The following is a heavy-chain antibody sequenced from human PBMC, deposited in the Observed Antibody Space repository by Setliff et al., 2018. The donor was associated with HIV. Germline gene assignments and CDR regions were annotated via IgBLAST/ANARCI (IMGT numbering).Heavy chain of an antibody. CDR3: GRLSETAMASFDS. CDR1: GGSVNSYH. Sequence: KASETLSLTCSVSGGSVNSYHWSWIRQPPGKGLEWIGYIYKSGTTNYSPSLKSRVTISAGPSKNQFSLKLTSVTAADTAVYYCGRLSETAMASFDSWGQGILVTVSS. CDR2: IYKSGTT. V-gene: IGHV4-59*08. J-gene: IGHJ4*02. D-gene: IGHD2-21*02.